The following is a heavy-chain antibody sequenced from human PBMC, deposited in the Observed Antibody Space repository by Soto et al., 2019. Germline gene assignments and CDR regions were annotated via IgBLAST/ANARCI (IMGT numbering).Heavy chain of an antibody. CDR3: ARGRGVTQSTEIYP. CDR2: IYHSGST. V-gene: IGHV4-30-2*01. D-gene: IGHD3-10*01. CDR1: GGSISSGGYS. Sequence: QLQLQESGSGLVKPSQTLSLTCAVSGGSISSGGYSWSWIRQPPGKGLEWIGYIYHSGSTYYNPSLKIRVTITVDRSKNQFPLKLSSVTAADTAVYYCARGRGVTQSTEIYPWGKGTLVTVSS. J-gene: IGHJ5*02.